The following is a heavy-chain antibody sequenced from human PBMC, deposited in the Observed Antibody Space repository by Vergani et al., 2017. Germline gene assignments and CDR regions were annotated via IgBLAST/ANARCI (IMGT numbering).Heavy chain of an antibody. CDR1: GFTFDDYA. Sequence: EVQLVESGGGLVQPGRSLRLSCAASGFTFDDYAMHWVRQAPGKGLEWVSGISWNSGSIGYADSVKGRFTISRDNAKNSLYLQMNSLRAEDTALYYCAKGVQWLVPNYMDVWGKGTTVTVSS. CDR3: AKGVQWLVPNYMDV. CDR2: ISWNSGSI. J-gene: IGHJ6*03. D-gene: IGHD6-19*01. V-gene: IGHV3-9*01.